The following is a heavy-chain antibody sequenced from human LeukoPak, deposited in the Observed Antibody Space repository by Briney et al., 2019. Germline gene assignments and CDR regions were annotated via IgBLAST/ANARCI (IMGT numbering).Heavy chain of an antibody. Sequence: SGPTLVKPTQTLTLTCTFSGFSLRSTGVAVSWIRQPPGKALEWLAVTYWNNDRSYSPSLKSGLTITQDTSKNQVILIMANMDPVDTGTYYCAHKGRGSGSYTMWGQGTLVTVSS. CDR1: GFSLRSTGVA. CDR2: TYWNNDR. V-gene: IGHV2-5*01. J-gene: IGHJ4*02. D-gene: IGHD3-10*01. CDR3: AHKGRGSGSYTM.